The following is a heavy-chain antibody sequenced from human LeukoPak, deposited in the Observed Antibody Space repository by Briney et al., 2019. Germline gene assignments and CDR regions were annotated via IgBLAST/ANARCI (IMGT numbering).Heavy chain of an antibody. V-gene: IGHV3-30-3*01. CDR1: GFTFSSYA. CDR2: ISCDGSKK. D-gene: IGHD3-22*01. Sequence: GGSLRLSCAATGFTFSSYAMDWVRQGPGKGLEGVAVISCDGSKKYYADSAKGRFTISRDNSKNTLYLQMNSLRAEDTAVYYCARDLLPYASSTFDYWGQETLLTVSS. J-gene: IGHJ4*02. CDR3: ARDLLPYASSTFDY.